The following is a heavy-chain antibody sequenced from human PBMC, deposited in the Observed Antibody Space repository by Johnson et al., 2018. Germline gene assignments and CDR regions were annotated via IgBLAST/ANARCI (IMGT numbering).Heavy chain of an antibody. V-gene: IGHV4-59*01. J-gene: IGHJ6*02. CDR3: ARVDYGMDV. CDR2: IHHSGST. Sequence: QVQLQESGPGLVKPSETLSITCSVSGGSTSSFYWSWIRQSPGKGRQWIGYIHHSGSTNYNPSLTSRLSMSVDTSKNQFSLKLNSVTAADTAVYYCARVDYGMDVWGQGTTVTVSS. CDR1: GGSTSSFY.